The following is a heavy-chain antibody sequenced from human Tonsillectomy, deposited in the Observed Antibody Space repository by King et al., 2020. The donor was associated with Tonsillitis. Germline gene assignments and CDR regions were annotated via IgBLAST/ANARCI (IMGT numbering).Heavy chain of an antibody. CDR2: IHLGDSET. CDR3: ATPFCVGDTCSVDALHI. V-gene: IGHV5-51*01. J-gene: IGHJ3*02. Sequence: VQLVQSGAEVKKPGESLKISCKGSGDSYVNYWIVWVRQMPGKGLEWMGIIHLGDSETRYSSSFQGQVTMSADRSIFTAYLQWSSLKASDTAVYYCATPFCVGDTCSVDALHIWGQGTFVTVSS. CDR1: GDSYVNYW. D-gene: IGHD2-21*01.